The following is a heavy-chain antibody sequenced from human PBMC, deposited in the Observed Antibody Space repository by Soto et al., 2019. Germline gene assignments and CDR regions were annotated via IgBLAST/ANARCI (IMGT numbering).Heavy chain of an antibody. J-gene: IGHJ6*02. D-gene: IGHD3-16*01. CDR2: INPSGGST. V-gene: IGHV1-46*01. Sequence: ASVKVSCKASGYTFTSYYMHWVRQAPGQGLEWMGIINPSGGSTSYAQKFQGRVTMTRDTSTSTVYMELSSLRSEDTAVYYCARDQYLPPYTYGMDVWGQGTTVTVSS. CDR1: GYTFTSYY. CDR3: ARDQYLPPYTYGMDV.